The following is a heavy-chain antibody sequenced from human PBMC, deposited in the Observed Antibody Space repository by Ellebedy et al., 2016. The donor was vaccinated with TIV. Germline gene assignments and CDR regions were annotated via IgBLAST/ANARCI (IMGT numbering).Heavy chain of an antibody. CDR2: IIPILGIA. V-gene: IGHV1-69*04. CDR3: ARDRDSSSWYFGGYYYYGMDV. J-gene: IGHJ6*02. D-gene: IGHD6-13*01. CDR1: GGTFSSYA. Sequence: AASVKVSCKASGGTFSSYAISWVRQAPGQGLEWMGRIIPILGIANYAQKFQGRVTITADKSTSTAYMELSSLRSEGTAVYYCARDRDSSSWYFGGYYYYGMDVWGQGTTVTVSS.